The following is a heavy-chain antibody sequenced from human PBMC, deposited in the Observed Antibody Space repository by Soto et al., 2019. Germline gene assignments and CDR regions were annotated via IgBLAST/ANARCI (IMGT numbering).Heavy chain of an antibody. Sequence: EVQLEETGGGLIQPGGSLRLSCAASGFTVSSNYMSWVRQAPGKGLEWVSVIDSGGGTYYADSVKGRFTISRDNSRNTLYLQMNSLSTEDTAVYYCARGGGYSRSWGAIDYWGQGTLVTVSS. J-gene: IGHJ4*02. CDR1: GFTVSSNY. CDR3: ARGGGYSRSWGAIDY. V-gene: IGHV3-53*02. CDR2: IDSGGGT. D-gene: IGHD6-13*01.